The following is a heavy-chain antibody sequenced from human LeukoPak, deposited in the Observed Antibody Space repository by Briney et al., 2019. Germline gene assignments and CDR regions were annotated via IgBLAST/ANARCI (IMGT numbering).Heavy chain of an antibody. J-gene: IGHJ4*02. D-gene: IGHD1-7*01. CDR3: ATAGNYRFDN. CDR2: ISPDGITT. Sequence: PGGSLRLSCAASGFTFDNSWKHWVRQGPGRGLVWVSRISPDGITTNYADSVKGRFTISRDNAMNTLYLQMNSLRAEDTAVYYCATAGNYRFDNWGQGTLVTVSS. CDR1: GFTFDNSW. V-gene: IGHV3-74*01.